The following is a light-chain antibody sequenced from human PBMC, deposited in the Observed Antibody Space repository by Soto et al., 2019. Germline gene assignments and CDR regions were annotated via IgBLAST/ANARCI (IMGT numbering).Light chain of an antibody. V-gene: IGKV3-20*01. CDR1: QSVSGSD. J-gene: IGKJ1*01. Sequence: EVVLTQSPGTLSLSPGERATLSCRASQSVSGSDLAWYQQKPGQAPRLLISGVYNRATGTPDRFSGSGSGPDFTLTISSLEPEDFAVFYRHQYGTSPPTFGPGTKLEI. CDR3: HQYGTSPPT. CDR2: GVY.